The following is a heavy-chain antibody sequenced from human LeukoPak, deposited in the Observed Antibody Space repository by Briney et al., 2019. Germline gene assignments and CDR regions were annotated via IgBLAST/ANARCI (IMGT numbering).Heavy chain of an antibody. CDR2: INPSSGGT. J-gene: IGHJ4*02. CDR3: ARVGYYYDSSGYYYGY. V-gene: IGHV1-2*02. D-gene: IGHD3-22*01. CDR1: GYTFTGYY. Sequence: GASVKVSCKASGYTFTGYYMHWVRQAPGQGLEWMGWINPSSGGTNYAQKFQGRVTMTRDTSISTAYMELSRLRSDDTAVYYCARVGYYYDSSGYYYGYWGQGTLVTVSS.